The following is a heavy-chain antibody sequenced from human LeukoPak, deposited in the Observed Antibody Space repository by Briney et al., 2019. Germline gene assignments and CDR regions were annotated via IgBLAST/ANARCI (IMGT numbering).Heavy chain of an antibody. V-gene: IGHV3-48*01. CDR2: ITSSSNTI. Sequence: GGSLRLSCAASGFTFSTYTMNWVRQAPGKGLEWVSYITSSSNTIYYADSVEGRFTISKDNAKNSLYLQMNSLRAEDTAVYYCARDNMAVAGLFDPWGQGTLVTVSS. J-gene: IGHJ5*02. CDR3: ARDNMAVAGLFDP. CDR1: GFTFSTYT. D-gene: IGHD6-19*01.